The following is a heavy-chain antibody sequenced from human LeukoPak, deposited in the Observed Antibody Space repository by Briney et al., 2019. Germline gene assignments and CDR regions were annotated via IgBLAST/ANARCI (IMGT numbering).Heavy chain of an antibody. J-gene: IGHJ4*02. CDR2: TYYRSKWYN. D-gene: IGHD6-13*01. Sequence: QTLSLTCAISVYSRSSNSAAWNWTRHSPSRGLEGLGRTYYRSKWYNDYAVSVKSRITINPDTSKNQFSLQLNPVTPEDTAVYYCARVRYSSSWIDYWGQGTLVSVSS. CDR3: ARVRYSSSWIDY. CDR1: VYSRSSNSAA. V-gene: IGHV6-1*01.